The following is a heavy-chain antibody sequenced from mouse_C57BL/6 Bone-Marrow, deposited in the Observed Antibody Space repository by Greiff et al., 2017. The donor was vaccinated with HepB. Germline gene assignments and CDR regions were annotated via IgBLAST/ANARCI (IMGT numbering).Heavy chain of an antibody. CDR3: ARDADGYGSSYPWYFDV. CDR1: GFTFSDFY. Sequence: EVQGVESGGGLVQSGRSLRLSCATSGFTFSDFYMEWVRQAPGKGLEWIAASRNKANDYTTEYSASVKGRFIVSRDTSQSILYLQMNALRAEDTAIYYCARDADGYGSSYPWYFDVWGTGTTVTVSS. D-gene: IGHD1-1*01. V-gene: IGHV7-1*01. J-gene: IGHJ1*03. CDR2: SRNKANDYTT.